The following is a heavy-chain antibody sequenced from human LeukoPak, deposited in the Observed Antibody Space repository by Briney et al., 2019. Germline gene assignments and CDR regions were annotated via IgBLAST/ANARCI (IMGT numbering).Heavy chain of an antibody. D-gene: IGHD3-3*01. V-gene: IGHV4-59*08. Sequence: SETLSLTCTVSGGSIISYYWSWIRQPPGKGLEWIGYIYYSGSTNYNPSLKSRVTISVDTSKNQFSLKLSSVTAADTAVYYCARHRSVGYYYGMDVWGQGTTVTVSS. J-gene: IGHJ6*02. CDR3: ARHRSVGYYYGMDV. CDR1: GGSIISYY. CDR2: IYYSGST.